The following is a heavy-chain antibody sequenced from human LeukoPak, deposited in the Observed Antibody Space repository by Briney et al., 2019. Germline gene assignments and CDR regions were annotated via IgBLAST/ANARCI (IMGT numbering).Heavy chain of an antibody. V-gene: IGHV3-23*01. J-gene: IGHJ4*02. CDR2: ISGSGGST. D-gene: IGHD3-3*01. Sequence: GGSLRLSCAASGFTFSSYAMSWVRQAPGKGLEWVSAISGSGGSTYYADSVKGRFTISRDNSKNTLYLQMNSLRAEDTAVYYCAKVRRKDYDFWSGQKGFDYWGQGTLVTVSS. CDR1: GFTFSSYA. CDR3: AKVRRKDYDFWSGQKGFDY.